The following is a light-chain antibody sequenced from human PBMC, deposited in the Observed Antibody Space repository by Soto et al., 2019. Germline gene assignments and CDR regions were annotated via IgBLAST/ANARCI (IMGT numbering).Light chain of an antibody. J-gene: IGKJ4*01. V-gene: IGKV3-20*01. CDR1: QSVSSSY. CDR2: GAS. CDR3: QQYGSSPLT. Sequence: ENVLTQSPGTLSLSPGERATLSCRASQSVSSSYLAWYQQKPGQAPRLLIYGASSRATGIPDRFSGSGSGTDFTLTISRLAPEDFAVYYCQQYGSSPLTFGGGTKVEIK.